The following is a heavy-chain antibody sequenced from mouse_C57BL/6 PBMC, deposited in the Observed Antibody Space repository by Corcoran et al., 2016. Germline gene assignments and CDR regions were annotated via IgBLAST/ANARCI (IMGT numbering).Heavy chain of an antibody. CDR1: GYTFTTYG. CDR2: INTYSGVP. CDR3: VRDSNWYFDV. D-gene: IGHD2-5*01. J-gene: IGHJ1*03. Sequence: QSQLVQSGPELKKPGETVKISCKASGYTFTTYGMSWVKQGPDKGLKWMAWINTYSGVPTYADDIKGRFAFSVETSASTAYLQINNLKNEDMVTYFCVRDSNWYFDVWGTGTTVTVSS. V-gene: IGHV9-3*01.